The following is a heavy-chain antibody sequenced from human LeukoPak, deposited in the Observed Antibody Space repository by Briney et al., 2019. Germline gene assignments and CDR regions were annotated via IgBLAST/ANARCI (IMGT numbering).Heavy chain of an antibody. V-gene: IGHV3-21*04. J-gene: IGHJ4*02. D-gene: IGHD1-26*01. CDR1: GFTFSSYS. Sequence: GGSLRLSCAASGFTFSSYSMNWVRQAPGKGLEWVSSISSSSSYIYHADSVKGRFTISRDNAKNSLYLQMNSLRGDDTAVYYCAKDVGKWESLHFFDYWGQGTLVTVSS. CDR3: AKDVGKWESLHFFDY. CDR2: ISSSSSYI.